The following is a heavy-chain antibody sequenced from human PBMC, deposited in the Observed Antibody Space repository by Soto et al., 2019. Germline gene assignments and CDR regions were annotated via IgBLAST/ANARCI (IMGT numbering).Heavy chain of an antibody. CDR3: AADPYCGGDCYFDY. J-gene: IGHJ4*02. CDR2: IVVASGNT. V-gene: IGHV1-58*01. Sequence: SVKVSCKASGFTFFTSAVQWVRQARGQRLEWIGWIVVASGNTNYAQQFQERVTITRGMSTNTAYMELSSLRSEDTAVYYCAADPYCGGDCYFDYWGQGIMVTV. CDR1: GFTFFTSA. D-gene: IGHD2-21*02.